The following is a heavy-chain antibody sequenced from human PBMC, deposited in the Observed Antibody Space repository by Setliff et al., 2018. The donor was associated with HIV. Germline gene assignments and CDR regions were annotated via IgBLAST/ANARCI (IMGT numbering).Heavy chain of an antibody. V-gene: IGHV4-30-2*01. CDR2: IYHSGST. J-gene: IGHJ4*02. CDR1: GGSISSGGYS. CDR3: AGGSYTVRIDY. Sequence: KTSETLSLTCAVSGGSISSGGYSWNWIRQPPGKGLEWIGYIYHSGSTFYNPSLKSRVTISRDTSENQFSLRLSSVTAADTAVYYCAGGSYTVRIDYWGQGTRVTVS. D-gene: IGHD3-16*01.